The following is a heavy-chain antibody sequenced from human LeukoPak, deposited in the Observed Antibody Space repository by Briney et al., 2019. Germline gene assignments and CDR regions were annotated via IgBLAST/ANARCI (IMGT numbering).Heavy chain of an antibody. CDR1: GDSISSYY. V-gene: IGHV4-4*07. J-gene: IGHJ4*02. CDR2: IYTSGGT. Sequence: SETLSLICTVSGDSISSYYWSWIRQPAGKGLQWIGRIYTSGGTNYNPSLKSRVAMSVDTSKNQFSLKLSSVTAADTAVYYCAREKCSSSWTYYFDYWGQGILVSVSS. CDR3: AREKCSSSWTYYFDY. D-gene: IGHD6-13*01.